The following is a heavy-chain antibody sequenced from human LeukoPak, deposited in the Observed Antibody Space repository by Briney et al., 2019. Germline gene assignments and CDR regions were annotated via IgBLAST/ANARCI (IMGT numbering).Heavy chain of an antibody. D-gene: IGHD6-19*01. CDR1: GFTFSSYA. CDR2: ISGSGGST. J-gene: IGHJ6*02. V-gene: IGHV3-23*01. CDR3: AKDRRSGYYYYYGMDV. Sequence: GSLRLSCAASGFTFSSYAMSWVRQAPGKGLEWVSAISGSGGSTYYADSVKGRFTISRDNSKNTLYLQMNSLRAEDTAVYYCAKDRRSGYYYYYGMDVWGQGTTVTVSS.